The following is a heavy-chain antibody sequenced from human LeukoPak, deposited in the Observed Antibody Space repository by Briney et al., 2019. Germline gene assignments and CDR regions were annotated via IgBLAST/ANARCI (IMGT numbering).Heavy chain of an antibody. CDR2: ISYDGSNK. V-gene: IGHV3-30*18. J-gene: IGHJ4*02. CDR3: AKTHYYDSSGYYPFDY. D-gene: IGHD3-22*01. Sequence: GGSLRLSCAASGFTFSSYGMHWVRQAPGKGLGWVAVISYDGSNKYYADSVKGRFTISRDNSKNTLYLQMNSLRAEDTAVYYCAKTHYYDSSGYYPFDYWGQGTLVTVSS. CDR1: GFTFSSYG.